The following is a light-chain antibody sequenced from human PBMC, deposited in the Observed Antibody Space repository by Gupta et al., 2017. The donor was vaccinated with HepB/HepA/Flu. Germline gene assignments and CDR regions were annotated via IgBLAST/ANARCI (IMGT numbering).Light chain of an antibody. J-gene: IGLJ2*01. CDR1: STDIGAYNY. Sequence: QSALTHPASVSGSPGQSLTISCTGTSTDIGAYNYVSWYQQHSGTVPPLVSDGGRPRPSGISGLCEGYSSGTAALTNTWGNEADDEANDYQRAYTTTSTVVLGGGTKLTVL. CDR2: GGR. V-gene: IGLV2-14*03. CDR3: RAYTTTSTVV.